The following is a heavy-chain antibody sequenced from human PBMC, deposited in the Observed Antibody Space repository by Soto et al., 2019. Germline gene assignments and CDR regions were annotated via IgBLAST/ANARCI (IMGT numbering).Heavy chain of an antibody. CDR1: GFTFSSYA. CDR2: ISGSGGST. J-gene: IGHJ1*01. V-gene: IGHV3-23*01. CDR3: ARVVDCSGGSCYRDTKYFQH. D-gene: IGHD2-15*01. Sequence: PGGSLRLSCAASGFTFSSYAMSWVRQAPGKGLEWVSAISGSGGSTYYADSVKGRFTISRDNSKNTLYLQMNSLRAEDTAVYYCARVVDCSGGSCYRDTKYFQHWGQGTLVTVSS.